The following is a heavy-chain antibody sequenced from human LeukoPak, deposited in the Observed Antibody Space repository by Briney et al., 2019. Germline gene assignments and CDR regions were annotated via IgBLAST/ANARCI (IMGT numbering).Heavy chain of an antibody. J-gene: IGHJ5*02. V-gene: IGHV3-74*01. D-gene: IGHD2-21*01. CDR3: ARDRGWAPVVIWFDP. Sequence: GGSLRLSCAPSGFTLSSYWMHWVRHAPGKGLVWVSRINCDASRTTYAASVTGRFTPSRDTPTNTLYLQMNSLRAEHTALYYCARDRGWAPVVIWFDPCGQGTLVTVSS. CDR2: INCDASRT. CDR1: GFTLSSYW.